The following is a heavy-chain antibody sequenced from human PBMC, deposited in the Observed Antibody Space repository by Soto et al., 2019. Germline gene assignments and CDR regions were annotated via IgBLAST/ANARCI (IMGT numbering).Heavy chain of an antibody. J-gene: IGHJ5*02. Sequence: QVPGKGLEWMGRIDPSDSYTNYSPSFQGHVTISADKSIRTAYLQWSSLKASDTAMYYCHRFGELGGRNWFDPWGQGTLVTVSS. CDR3: HRFGELGGRNWFDP. V-gene: IGHV5-10-1*01. D-gene: IGHD3-10*01. CDR2: IDPSDSYT.